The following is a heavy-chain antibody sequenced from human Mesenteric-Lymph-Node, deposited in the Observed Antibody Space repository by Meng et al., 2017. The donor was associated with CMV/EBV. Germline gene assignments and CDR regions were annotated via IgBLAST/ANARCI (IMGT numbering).Heavy chain of an antibody. CDR2: ISWSSGSI. J-gene: IGHJ4*02. V-gene: IGHV3-9*01. CDR1: GFTLSTYG. D-gene: IGHD4-23*01. Sequence: GGSLRLSCAAYGFTLSTYGMNWVRQAPGKGLEWVSYISWSSGSIGYADSVKGRFTISRDNTKNSLFLQMNSLRAEDTAFYYCAKASNDYGGNSFFDYWGQGTLVTVSS. CDR3: AKASNDYGGNSFFDY.